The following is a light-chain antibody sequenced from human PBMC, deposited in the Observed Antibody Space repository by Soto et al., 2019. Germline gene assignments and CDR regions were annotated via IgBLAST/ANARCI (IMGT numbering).Light chain of an antibody. J-gene: IGLJ2*01. CDR3: QSYDNSLSASV. Sequence: QSGLTQPPSVSGAPGQRVTISCTGSSSNIGAGYDVHWYQQLPGTAPKLLIYDNDDRPSGVPERFSGSKSATSASLAIAGLQAEDEADYYCQSYDNSLSASVFGGGTKLTVL. CDR2: DND. CDR1: SSNIGAGYD. V-gene: IGLV1-40*01.